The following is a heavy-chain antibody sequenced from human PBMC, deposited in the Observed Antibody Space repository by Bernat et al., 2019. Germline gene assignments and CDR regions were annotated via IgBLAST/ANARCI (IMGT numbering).Heavy chain of an antibody. CDR3: ARESEMATTVGWFDP. D-gene: IGHD5-24*01. CDR1: GYTFTGYY. J-gene: IGHJ5*02. V-gene: IGHV1-2*02. CDR2: INPNSGGT. Sequence: QVQLVQSGAEVKKPGASVKVSCKASGYTFTGYYMHWVRQAPGQGLEWMGWINPNSGGTNYAQKLQGRVTMTRDTSISTAYMELSRLRSDDTAVYYCARESEMATTVGWFDPWGQGTLVTVSS.